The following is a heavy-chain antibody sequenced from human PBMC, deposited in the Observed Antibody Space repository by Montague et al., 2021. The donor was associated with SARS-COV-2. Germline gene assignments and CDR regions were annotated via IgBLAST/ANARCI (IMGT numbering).Heavy chain of an antibody. D-gene: IGHD6-19*01. Sequence: SETLSLTCTVAGGSMSHHYWSWIRQFPGKGLEWIGYIYHSGTTTYNPSLKSRVTISVETSKNQFSLKLSSVTAADTAVYYCARLKRGGIVVAGPYYFDYWGQGTLVTVSS. CDR3: ARLKRGGIVVAGPYYFDY. CDR2: IYHSGTT. V-gene: IGHV4-59*08. J-gene: IGHJ4*02. CDR1: GGSMSHHY.